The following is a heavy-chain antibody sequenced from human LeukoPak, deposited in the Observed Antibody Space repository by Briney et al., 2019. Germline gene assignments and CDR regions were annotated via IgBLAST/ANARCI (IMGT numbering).Heavy chain of an antibody. CDR2: IYYSGST. D-gene: IGHD6-13*01. CDR3: ARGGSSWYGDYYGMDV. V-gene: IGHV4-59*01. CDR1: GGSISSYY. Sequence: SETLSLTCTVSGGSISSYYWSWIRQPPGKGLEWIGYIYYSGSTNYNPSLKSRVTISLDTSKNQFSLKLSSVTAADTAVYYCARGGSSWYGDYYGMDVWGQGTTVTVSS. J-gene: IGHJ6*02.